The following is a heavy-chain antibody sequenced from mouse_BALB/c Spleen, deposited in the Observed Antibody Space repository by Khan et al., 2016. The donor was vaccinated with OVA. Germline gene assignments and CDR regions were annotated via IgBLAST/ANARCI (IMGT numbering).Heavy chain of an antibody. CDR1: GYSITSEFA. CDR3: AREVYYDYGPCRY. CDR2: ISYSGNT. J-gene: IGHJ3*01. D-gene: IGHD2-4*01. V-gene: IGHV3-2*02. Sequence: EVQLQESGPGLVKPSQSLSLTCTVTGYSITSEFAWNWIRQFPGNKLECMGYISYSGNTRYNPSLKSLTSITRDTSRNQFFLQWNSVTTEDTATYYCAREVYYDYGPCRYWGQGTLVTVSA.